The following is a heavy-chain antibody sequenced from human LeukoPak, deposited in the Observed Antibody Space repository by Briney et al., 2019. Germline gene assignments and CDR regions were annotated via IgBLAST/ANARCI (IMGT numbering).Heavy chain of an antibody. D-gene: IGHD6-6*01. CDR2: IYYSGST. CDR3: ARKGGGQLVNTRRWFDP. CDR1: AGSISSYY. V-gene: IGHV4-59*12. J-gene: IGHJ5*02. Sequence: SETLSLTCTVSAGSISSYYWSWIRQPPGKGLEWIGFIYYSGSTNYNPSLKSRVTISVDTSKNQFSLKLSSVTAADTAVYYCARKGGGQLVNTRRWFDPWGQGTLVTVSS.